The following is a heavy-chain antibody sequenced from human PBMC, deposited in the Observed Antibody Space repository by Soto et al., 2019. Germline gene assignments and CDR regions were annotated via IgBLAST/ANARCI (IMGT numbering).Heavy chain of an antibody. Sequence: PGGSLRLSCAASGFTFRNYDIHWVRQAPGKGLEWVGVMSHDGRNIFFGDSVKGRFTISRDNSKNTVFLQLNSLRPEDTAVFYCAKFLTADPDDAFDIWGQGTMVTVSS. V-gene: IGHV3-30*18. CDR2: MSHDGRNI. D-gene: IGHD2-21*02. CDR3: AKFLTADPDDAFDI. CDR1: GFTFRNYD. J-gene: IGHJ3*02.